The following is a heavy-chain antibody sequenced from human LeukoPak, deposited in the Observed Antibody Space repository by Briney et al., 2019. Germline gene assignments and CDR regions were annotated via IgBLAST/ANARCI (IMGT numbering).Heavy chain of an antibody. D-gene: IGHD2-2*01. V-gene: IGHV1-69*13. Sequence: SVTVSCKASGGTFSSYAISWVRQAPGQGLEWMGGIIPIFGTANYAQKFQGRVTITADESTSTAYMELSSLRSEDTAVYYCAREARYCSSTSCPPGGYWGQGTLVTVSS. J-gene: IGHJ4*02. CDR3: AREARYCSSTSCPPGGY. CDR2: IIPIFGTA. CDR1: GGTFSSYA.